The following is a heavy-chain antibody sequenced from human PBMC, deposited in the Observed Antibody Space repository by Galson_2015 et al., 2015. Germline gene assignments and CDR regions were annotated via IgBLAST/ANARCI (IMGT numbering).Heavy chain of an antibody. J-gene: IGHJ3*02. CDR2: IKHDGSEK. V-gene: IGHV3-7*01. CDR1: GFTFSNYW. D-gene: IGHD6-13*01. CDR3: ERSRRPYYSSNWYGHDAFDI. Sequence: SLRLSCAASGFTFSNYWLAWVRQPPGRGPEWVANIKHDGSEKNYVASLKGRLFISRDNAKNSLSLHINGLRVDNSAVYYCERSRRPYYSSNWYGHDAFDIWGEGTMV.